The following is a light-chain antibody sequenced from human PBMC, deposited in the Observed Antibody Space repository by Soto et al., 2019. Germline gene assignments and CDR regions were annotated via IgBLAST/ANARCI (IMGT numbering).Light chain of an antibody. CDR2: AAS. CDR3: QQSYSTPPWT. CDR1: QGISTY. Sequence: DSQLIYSASSLSASVGDRVGIACRASQGISTYLNWYLQKPGKAPKLLIYAASNLQSGVPSRFSGSGSGTDFTLTISSLQPEDFATYFCQQSYSTPPWTFGQGNKVDIK. V-gene: IGKV1-39*01. J-gene: IGKJ1*01.